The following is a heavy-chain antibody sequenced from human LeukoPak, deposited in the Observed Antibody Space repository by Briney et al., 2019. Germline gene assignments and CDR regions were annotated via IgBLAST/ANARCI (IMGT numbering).Heavy chain of an antibody. CDR3: ASFRSIAGFDY. D-gene: IGHD2-21*01. J-gene: IGHJ4*02. CDR2: TYYRSKWYN. Sequence: SQTLSLTCVISGDSVSSNSAAWNWTRQSPSRGFEWLGRTYYRSKWYNDYAVSVKSRITINPGTSKNQFSLQLNSVTPEDTAVYYCASFRSIAGFDYWGQGTLVTVSS. CDR1: GDSVSSNSAA. V-gene: IGHV6-1*01.